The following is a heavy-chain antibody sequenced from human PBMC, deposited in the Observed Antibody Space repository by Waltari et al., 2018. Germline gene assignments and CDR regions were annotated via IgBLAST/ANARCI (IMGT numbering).Heavy chain of an antibody. D-gene: IGHD3-22*01. CDR2: IYYSGST. CDR3: ARDDDSSGYYYNWFDP. Sequence: QLQLQESGPGLVKPSETLSLTCTVSGGSISSSSYYWGWIRQPPGKGLEWIGSIYYSGSTYYNPSLKSRVTISVDTSKNQFSLKLSSVTAADTAVYYCARDDDSSGYYYNWFDPWGQGTLVTVSS. CDR1: GGSISSSSYY. V-gene: IGHV4-39*07. J-gene: IGHJ5*02.